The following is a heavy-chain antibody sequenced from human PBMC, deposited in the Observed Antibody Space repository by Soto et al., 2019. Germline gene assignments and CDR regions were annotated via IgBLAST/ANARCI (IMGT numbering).Heavy chain of an antibody. CDR3: ARDWYFYGSGSPNHMDV. Sequence: QVQLVQSGDEMRKPGASVKVSCQASGYTFSNYGITWVRQAPGQGLEWMGWISAHNDNSKYAQSLQGSLTLTTDTTTSTGYLELSSLRTDDTAVYYCARDWYFYGSGSPNHMDVWGKGTTFSVS. CDR1: GYTFSNYG. CDR2: ISAHNDNS. V-gene: IGHV1-18*01. D-gene: IGHD3-10*01. J-gene: IGHJ6*03.